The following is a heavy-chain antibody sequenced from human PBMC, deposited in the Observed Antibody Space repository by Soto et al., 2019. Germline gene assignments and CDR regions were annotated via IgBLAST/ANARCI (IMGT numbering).Heavy chain of an antibody. CDR3: AKDRGVITMIVVVITGFDY. V-gene: IGHV3-23*01. Sequence: EVQLLESGGGLVQPGGSLRLSCAASGFTFSSYAMSWVRQAPGKGLEWVSAISGSGGSTYYADSVKGRFTISRDNSKNTRYLQMNSLRAEDTAVYYCAKDRGVITMIVVVITGFDYWGQGTLVTVSS. D-gene: IGHD3-22*01. CDR1: GFTFSSYA. CDR2: ISGSGGST. J-gene: IGHJ4*02.